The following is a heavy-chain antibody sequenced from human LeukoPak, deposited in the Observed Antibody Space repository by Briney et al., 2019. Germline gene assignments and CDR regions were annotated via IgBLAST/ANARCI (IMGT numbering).Heavy chain of an antibody. J-gene: IGHJ6*03. CDR2: IYYSGST. V-gene: IGHV4-30-4*08. CDR1: GGSISSGDYY. CDR3: ARELRYCSGGSCYDYYYYYYMDV. Sequence: SQTLSLTCTVSGGSISSGDYYWRWIRQPPGAGLEWIGYIYYSGSTYYNPSLKSRVTISVDTSKNQFSLKLSSVTAADTAVYYCARELRYCSGGSCYDYYYYYYMDVWGKGTTVTVSS. D-gene: IGHD2-15*01.